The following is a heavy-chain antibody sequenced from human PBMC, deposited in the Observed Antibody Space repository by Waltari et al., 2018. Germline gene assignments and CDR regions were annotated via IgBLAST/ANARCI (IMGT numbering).Heavy chain of an antibody. D-gene: IGHD4-17*01. CDR3: ARGARRTTVTTGWWYFDL. V-gene: IGHV3-74*01. J-gene: IGHJ2*01. CDR2: SNSDGSST. Sequence: EVQLVESGGGLVQPGGSLRLSCAASGFPYSMVWQHWVRQAPGKGLVWVSRSNSDGSSTSYADSVKGRFTISKDNAKNTVYLQMNRLRAEDTAIYYCARGARRTTVTTGWWYFDLWGRGTLVTVSS. CDR1: GFPYSMVW.